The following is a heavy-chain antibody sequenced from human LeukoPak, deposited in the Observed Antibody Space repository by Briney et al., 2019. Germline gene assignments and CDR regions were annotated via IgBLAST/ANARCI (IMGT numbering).Heavy chain of an antibody. J-gene: IGHJ4*02. V-gene: IGHV3-23*01. Sequence: GGSLRLSCAASGFTFSSYAMSWVRQAPGKGLEWVSAISGSGDTIYYADSVKGRFTVSRDNAKNSLYLQMNSLRAEDTAVYYCARLGIITAAGSNDCWGQGTLVTVSS. CDR3: ARLGIITAAGSNDC. D-gene: IGHD6-13*01. CDR1: GFTFSSYA. CDR2: ISGSGDTI.